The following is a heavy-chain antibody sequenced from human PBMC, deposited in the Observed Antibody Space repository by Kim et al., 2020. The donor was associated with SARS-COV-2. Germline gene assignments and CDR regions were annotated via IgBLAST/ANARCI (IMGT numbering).Heavy chain of an antibody. CDR1: GFTFSSYA. Sequence: GGSLRLSCAASGFTFSSYAMSWVRQAPGKGLEWVSAISGSGGSTYYADSVKGRFTISRDNSKNTLYLQMNSLRAEDTAVYYCAKAPGGSYRPLFWFDPWGQGTLVTVSS. CDR3: AKAPGGSYRPLFWFDP. D-gene: IGHD3-16*02. J-gene: IGHJ5*02. V-gene: IGHV3-23*01. CDR2: ISGSGGST.